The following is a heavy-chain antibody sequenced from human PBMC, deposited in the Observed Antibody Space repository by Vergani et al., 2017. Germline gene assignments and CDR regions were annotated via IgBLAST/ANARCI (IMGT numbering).Heavy chain of an antibody. J-gene: IGHJ2*01. CDR3: AKDKLYCSGGSCPRELYWYFDL. D-gene: IGHD2-15*01. CDR1: GFTVSSNY. CDR2: IYSGGST. Sequence: EVQLVESGGGLIQPGGSLRLSCPASGFTVSSNYMSWVRQAPGKGLEWVSVIYSGGSTYYADSVKGRFTISRDNSKNTLYLQMNSLRAEDTAVYYCAKDKLYCSGGSCPRELYWYFDLWGRGTLVTVSS. V-gene: IGHV3-53*01.